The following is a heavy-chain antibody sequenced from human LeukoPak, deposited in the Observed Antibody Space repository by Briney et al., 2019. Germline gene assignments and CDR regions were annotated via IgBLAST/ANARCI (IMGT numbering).Heavy chain of an antibody. CDR1: GYTFTGYY. CDR2: INPNSGGT. J-gene: IGHJ5*02. CDR3: ARAPNDYSNYWFDP. Sequence: ASVKVSCKASGYTFTGYYMHWVRQAPGQGLEWMGWINPNSGGTNYAQKFQGRVTMTRDTSISTAYMELSRLRPDDTAVYYCARAPNDYSNYWFDPWGQGTLVTVSS. D-gene: IGHD4-11*01. V-gene: IGHV1-2*02.